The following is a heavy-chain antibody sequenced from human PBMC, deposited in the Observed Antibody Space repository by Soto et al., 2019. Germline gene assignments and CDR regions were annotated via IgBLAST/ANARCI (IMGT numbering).Heavy chain of an antibody. J-gene: IGHJ3*02. CDR3: VREGSEVYNNAFNN. D-gene: IGHD4-4*01. V-gene: IGHV3-48*03. CDR2: ISSSGSTI. Sequence: RGSLRLSCAASGFTFSSYEMNWVRQAPGKGLEWASYISSSGSTIYYADSVKGRLTISRDNAKNSLYLQLNRLRAEDTAVYYCVREGSEVYNNAFNNCVQGTMVTGSS. CDR1: GFTFSSYE.